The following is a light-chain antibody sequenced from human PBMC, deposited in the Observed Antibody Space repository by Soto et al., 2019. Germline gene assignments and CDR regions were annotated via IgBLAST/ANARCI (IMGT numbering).Light chain of an antibody. V-gene: IGLV2-14*01. CDR2: DVT. J-gene: IGLJ1*01. CDR1: SSDVGGYNY. Sequence: QCALTQPASVSGSPGQSITISCTGTSSDVGGYNYVSWYQQQPGKAPKFMIYDVTNRPSGVSNRFSGSKSGNTASLTISGLQAEDEADYYCCSYTTSNTRQIVLGTGTKVTVL. CDR3: CSYTTSNTRQIV.